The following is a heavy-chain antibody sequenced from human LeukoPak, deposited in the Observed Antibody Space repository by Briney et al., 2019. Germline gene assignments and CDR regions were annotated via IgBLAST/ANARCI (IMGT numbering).Heavy chain of an antibody. V-gene: IGHV3-48*03. Sequence: GGSLRPSCAASGFTFSSYEMNWVRQGQGQGLVWVLYFSSSVSTIYDADSVKGRFTISRDNAKNPLHLQMNSRSAEDTAVYYCTRDGGYSYGYGPTHFDDWGQGTLVTVSS. CDR1: GFTFSSYE. J-gene: IGHJ4*01. CDR3: TRDGGYSYGYGPTHFDD. D-gene: IGHD5-18*01. CDR2: FSSSVSTI.